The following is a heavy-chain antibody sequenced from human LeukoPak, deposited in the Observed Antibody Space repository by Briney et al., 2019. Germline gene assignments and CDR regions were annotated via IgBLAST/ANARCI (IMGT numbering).Heavy chain of an antibody. CDR2: ITGSGSST. J-gene: IGHJ4*02. CDR1: GFSSSSYS. Sequence: GGSLRLSCVASGFSSSSYSMNWVRQAPGKGLEGVSYITGSGSSTDYAASVKGRFIISRDNAKDSLFLQMSSLRVEDTAVYYCARGVGSVAGTTDYWGQGTLVTVSS. CDR3: ARGVGSVAGTTDY. V-gene: IGHV3-48*04. D-gene: IGHD6-19*01.